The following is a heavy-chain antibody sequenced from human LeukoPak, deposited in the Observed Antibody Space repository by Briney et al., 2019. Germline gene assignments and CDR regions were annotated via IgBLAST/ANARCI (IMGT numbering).Heavy chain of an antibody. D-gene: IGHD3-10*01. J-gene: IGHJ4*02. CDR2: ISAYNGNT. CDR3: ARDSGYYGSGSYYPDY. Sequence: ASVKVSCKASGYTFTSYGISWVRQAPGQGLEWMGWISAYNGNTNYAQKLQGRVTMTTDTSTSTAYMELRSLRSDDTAVYYCARDSGYYGSGSYYPDYWGQGTLVTVSS. CDR1: GYTFTSYG. V-gene: IGHV1-18*01.